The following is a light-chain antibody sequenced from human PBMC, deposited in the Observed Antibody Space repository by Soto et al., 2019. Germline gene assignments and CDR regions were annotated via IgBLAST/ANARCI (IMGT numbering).Light chain of an antibody. CDR3: QQYDSLPLT. CDR1: QDIRNC. CDR2: DAS. Sequence: DIQMTQSPSSLSASVGDRVTITCQASQDIRNCLNWYQQKPGKAPNLLIYDASILETAAPSRFSGTGSATDFTLTISSLQPEDIAAYYCQQYDSLPLTFGGGTKVEVK. J-gene: IGKJ4*01. V-gene: IGKV1-33*01.